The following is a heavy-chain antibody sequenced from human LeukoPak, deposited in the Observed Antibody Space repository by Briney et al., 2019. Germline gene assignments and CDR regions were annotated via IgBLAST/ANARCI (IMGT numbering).Heavy chain of an antibody. CDR2: INHSGST. Sequence: SETLSLTCAVYGGSFSGYYWSWIRQPPGKGLEWIGEINHSGSTNYNPSLKSRVTISVDTSKNQFSLKLSSVTAAETAVYYCARLKVDTAMVPFDYWGQGTLVTVSS. CDR1: GGSFSGYY. D-gene: IGHD5-18*01. J-gene: IGHJ4*02. V-gene: IGHV4-34*01. CDR3: ARLKVDTAMVPFDY.